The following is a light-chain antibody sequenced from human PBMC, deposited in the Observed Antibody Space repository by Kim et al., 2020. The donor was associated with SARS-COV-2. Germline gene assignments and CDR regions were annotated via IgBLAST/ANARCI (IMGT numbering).Light chain of an antibody. J-gene: IGLJ1*01. CDR2: QDT. V-gene: IGLV3-1*01. CDR3: QAWDSSTAGV. Sequence: SYELTQPPSVSVSSGQTASITCSGDKLGDKYACWYQQKPGQSPVLVIYQDTKRPSGIPERFPGSNSGNTATLTISGTQAMDEADYYCQAWDSSTAGVFGTGTKVTVL. CDR1: KLGDKY.